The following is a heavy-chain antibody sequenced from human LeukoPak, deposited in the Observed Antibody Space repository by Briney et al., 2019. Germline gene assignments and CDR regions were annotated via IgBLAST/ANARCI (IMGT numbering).Heavy chain of an antibody. CDR2: LNTYNGNT. J-gene: IGHJ3*01. V-gene: IGHV1-18*01. D-gene: IGHD2-15*01. CDR1: GYTFTRYG. CDR3: ARRSVVVSAAGDDAFDL. Sequence: SVKVSCKASGYTFTRYGISWVRQAPGQGLEWMGWLNTYNGNTNYIQNLQGRFTMTTDTSTRTAYMELRSLRYDDTAVYYCARRSVVVSAAGDDAFDLWGQGTMVTVSS.